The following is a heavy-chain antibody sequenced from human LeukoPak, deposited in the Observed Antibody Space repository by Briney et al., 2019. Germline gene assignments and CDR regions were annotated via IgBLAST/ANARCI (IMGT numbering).Heavy chain of an antibody. Sequence: SETLSLTCAVSGVSISSNLWWTWVRQPPGKGLEWIAEIHHSGSINYNPSLKSRVTISVDKAKNQFSLNLNSVTAADTAVYYCAELSVAGPEGSWFDPWGQGTLVTVSS. D-gene: IGHD6-19*01. CDR3: AELSVAGPEGSWFDP. CDR1: GVSISSNLW. CDR2: IHHSGSI. V-gene: IGHV4-4*02. J-gene: IGHJ5*02.